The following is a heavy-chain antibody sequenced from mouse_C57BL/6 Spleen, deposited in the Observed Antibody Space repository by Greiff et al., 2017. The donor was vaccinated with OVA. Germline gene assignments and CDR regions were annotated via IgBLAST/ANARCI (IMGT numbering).Heavy chain of an antibody. D-gene: IGHD2-5*01. J-gene: IGHJ3*01. V-gene: IGHV1-59*01. CDR3: AYYSNYVGFAY. Sequence: QVQLQQPGAELVRPGTSVKLSCKASGYTFTSYWMHWVKQRPGQGLEWIGVIDPSDSYTNYNQKFKGKATLTVDTSSSTAYMQLSSLTSEDSAVYYCAYYSNYVGFAYWGQGTLVTVSA. CDR2: IDPSDSYT. CDR1: GYTFTSYW.